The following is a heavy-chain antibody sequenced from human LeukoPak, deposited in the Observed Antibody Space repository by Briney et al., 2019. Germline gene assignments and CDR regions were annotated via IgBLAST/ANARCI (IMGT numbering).Heavy chain of an antibody. CDR3: ARAMEQQLVGPDY. CDR2: INPSGGST. J-gene: IGHJ4*02. CDR1: GYTFTSYY. Sequence: ASVKVSCKASGYTFTSYYIHWVRQAPGQGLEWMGIINPSGGSTNYAQKFQGRVTMTRDTSTSTVYMELSSLRSEDTAVYYCARAMEQQLVGPDYWGQGTLVTVSS. V-gene: IGHV1-46*01. D-gene: IGHD6-13*01.